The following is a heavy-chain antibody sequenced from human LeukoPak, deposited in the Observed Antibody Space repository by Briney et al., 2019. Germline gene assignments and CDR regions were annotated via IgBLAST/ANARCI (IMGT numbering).Heavy chain of an antibody. CDR3: ARASGSFLFDY. CDR2: IYYSGST. D-gene: IGHD1-26*01. CDR1: GGSISSYY. V-gene: IGHV4-59*01. Sequence: SATLSLTCTVSGGSISSYYWTWIRQPPGKGLEWIGYIYYSGSTNYNPSLKSRVTISVDTSKNHFSLKLTSVTAADTAVYYCARASGSFLFDYWGQGTLVTVSS. J-gene: IGHJ4*02.